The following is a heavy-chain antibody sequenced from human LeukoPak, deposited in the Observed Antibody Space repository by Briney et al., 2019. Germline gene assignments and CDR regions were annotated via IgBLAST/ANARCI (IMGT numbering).Heavy chain of an antibody. CDR3: ARTGNFDY. J-gene: IGHJ4*02. D-gene: IGHD7-27*01. CDR2: IYPGDSDT. Sequence: GESLKISCQSSGYSFTDYWIGWVRQMPGKGLEWMGIIYPGDSDTRYSPSFQGQVIISADRSISTAYLQWSSLKASDTAMYYCARTGNFDYWGQGTLVTVSS. V-gene: IGHV5-51*01. CDR1: GYSFTDYW.